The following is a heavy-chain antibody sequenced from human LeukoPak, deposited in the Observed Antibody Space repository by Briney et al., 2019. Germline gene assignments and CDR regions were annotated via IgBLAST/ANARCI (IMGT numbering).Heavy chain of an antibody. Sequence: GGSLRLSCAASGFTFSSYAMHWVRQAPGKGLEWVAVISYDGSNKYYADSVKGRFTISRDNSKNTLYLQMNSLRAEDTAVYYCARVGYDFWSGKNGIMFDYWGQGTLVTVSS. CDR2: ISYDGSNK. J-gene: IGHJ4*02. CDR3: ARVGYDFWSGKNGIMFDY. CDR1: GFTFSSYA. D-gene: IGHD3-3*01. V-gene: IGHV3-30-3*01.